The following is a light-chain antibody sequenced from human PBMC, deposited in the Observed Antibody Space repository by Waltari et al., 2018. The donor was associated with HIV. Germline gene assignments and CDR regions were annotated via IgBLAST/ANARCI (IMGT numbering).Light chain of an antibody. CDR3: QSSDSTLSGSV. J-gene: IGLJ2*01. Sequence: QSVLTQPPSVSGVPGQWVTLSCTGGNSNIGTHEVHSYQQLPGTAPQLLIYNTNHRPSGVPDRFSGSKSGTSASLAITGLQAEDGADYYCQSSDSTLSGSVFGGGTKLTVL. CDR2: NTN. V-gene: IGLV1-40*01. CDR1: NSNIGTHE.